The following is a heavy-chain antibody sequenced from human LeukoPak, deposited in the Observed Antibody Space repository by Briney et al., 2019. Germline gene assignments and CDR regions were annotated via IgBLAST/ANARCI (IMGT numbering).Heavy chain of an antibody. CDR3: ARGSGVVVPAAMWDY. Sequence: GRSLRLSCAASGFSFTDYAMHWVRQAPGKGLEWVAVIWYDGSNKYYADSVKGRFTISRDNSKNTLYLQMNSLRAEDTAVYYCARGSGVVVPAAMWDYWGQGTLVTVSS. J-gene: IGHJ4*02. CDR1: GFSFTDYA. CDR2: IWYDGSNK. V-gene: IGHV3-33*08. D-gene: IGHD2-2*01.